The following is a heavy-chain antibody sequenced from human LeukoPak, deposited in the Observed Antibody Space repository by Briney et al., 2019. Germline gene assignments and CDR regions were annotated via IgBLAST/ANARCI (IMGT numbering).Heavy chain of an antibody. CDR3: VRDTPFGGY. CDR2: IKQDGSEK. CDR1: GFTFSSYW. V-gene: IGHV3-7*03. Sequence: GGSLRLSCAVSGFTFSSYWMSWIRQAPGKGLEWVANIKQDGSEKNYVDSVKGRFTISRDNAKNSLYLQMNNLRVEDTAVYYCVRDTPFGGYWGQGTLVAVS. D-gene: IGHD3-16*01. J-gene: IGHJ4*02.